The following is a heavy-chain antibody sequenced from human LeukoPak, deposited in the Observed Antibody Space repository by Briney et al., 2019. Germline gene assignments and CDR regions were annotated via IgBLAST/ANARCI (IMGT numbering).Heavy chain of an antibody. CDR3: ARPAAAAGTFDY. CDR2: IYYSGST. J-gene: IGHJ4*02. D-gene: IGHD6-13*01. Sequence: SETLSLTCTVSSGSISSSSYYWGWIRQPPGKGLEWIGSIYYSGSTYYNPSLKSRVTISVDTSKNQFSLKLSSVTAADTAVYYCARPAAAAGTFDYWGQGTLVTVSS. V-gene: IGHV4-39*01. CDR1: SGSISSSSYY.